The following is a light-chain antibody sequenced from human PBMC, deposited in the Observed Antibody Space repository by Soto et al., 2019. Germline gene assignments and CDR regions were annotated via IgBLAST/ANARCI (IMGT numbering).Light chain of an antibody. CDR1: SFNIGAGFD. CDR2: GNS. CDR3: QSFDNSLSGYV. Sequence: QSVLTQPPSVSGAPGQRVTISCTGSSFNIGAGFDVHWYQQLPGTAPKLLIYGNSNRPSGVPDRFSGSKSGTSASLAITGLQAEDEADYYCQSFDNSLSGYVFGSATKVTVL. J-gene: IGLJ1*01. V-gene: IGLV1-40*01.